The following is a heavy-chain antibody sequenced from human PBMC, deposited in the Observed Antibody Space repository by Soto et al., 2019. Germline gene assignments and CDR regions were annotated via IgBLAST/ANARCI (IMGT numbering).Heavy chain of an antibody. D-gene: IGHD2-8*01. V-gene: IGHV1-18*01. Sequence: ASVKVSCKASGYTFTSYGISWVRQAPGQGLEWMGWISAYNGNTNYAQKLRGRVTMTTDTSTSTAYMELRSLRSDDTAVYYCARRVFYYYYGMDVWGQGTTVTVSS. J-gene: IGHJ6*02. CDR1: GYTFTSYG. CDR2: ISAYNGNT. CDR3: ARRVFYYYYGMDV.